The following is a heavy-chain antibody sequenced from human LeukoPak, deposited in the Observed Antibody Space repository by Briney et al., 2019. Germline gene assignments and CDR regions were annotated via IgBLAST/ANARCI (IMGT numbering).Heavy chain of an antibody. J-gene: IGHJ4*02. V-gene: IGHV1-46*01. CDR3: ARESVAATGIDY. CDR1: GYTFTNYY. CDR2: INPSGGGT. Sequence: GASVKVSCKASGYTFTNYYIHRVRQAPGQGLEWMGMINPSGGGTNYAQKFQGRVTLTRDTSTSTVYMELSSLRFEDTAIYYCARESVAATGIDYWGQGTLVTVSS. D-gene: IGHD1-1*01.